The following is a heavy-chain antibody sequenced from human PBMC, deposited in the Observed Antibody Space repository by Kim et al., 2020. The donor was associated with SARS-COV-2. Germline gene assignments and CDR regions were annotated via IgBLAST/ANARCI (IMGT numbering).Heavy chain of an antibody. V-gene: IGHV1-18*04. CDR3: ARGCSSTSCYKRYAFDI. Sequence: ASVKVSCKASGYTFTSYGISWVRQAPGQGLEWMGWISAYNGNTNYVQKLQGRVTMTTDTSTSTAYMELRSLRSDDTAVYYCARGCSSTSCYKRYAFDIWGQGTMVTVSS. J-gene: IGHJ3*02. CDR2: ISAYNGNT. D-gene: IGHD2-2*02. CDR1: GYTFTSYG.